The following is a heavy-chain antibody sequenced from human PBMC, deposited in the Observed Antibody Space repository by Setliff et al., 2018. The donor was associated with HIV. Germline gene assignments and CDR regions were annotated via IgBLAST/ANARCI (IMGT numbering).Heavy chain of an antibody. D-gene: IGHD1-26*01. J-gene: IGHJ4*02. CDR2: ITSSSTYI. CDR1: GFSFSRYS. CDR3: ARDFYSDSATFDY. Sequence: GGSLRLSCAASGFSFSRYSMNWVRQAPGKGLEWVSSITSSSTYIYYADSLKGRFTISRDNANNSPYLQMNSLRAEDTAVYYCARDFYSDSATFDYWGQGTLVTVSS. V-gene: IGHV3-21*01.